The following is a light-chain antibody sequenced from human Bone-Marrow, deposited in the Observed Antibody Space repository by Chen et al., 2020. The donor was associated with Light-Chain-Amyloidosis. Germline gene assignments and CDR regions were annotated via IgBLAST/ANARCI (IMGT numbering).Light chain of an antibody. V-gene: IGKV1-12*01. CDR1: QGVANH. J-gene: IGKJ3*01. Sequence: DVQMTQSPPSVSASVGDRVTITCRASQGVANHLVWYQHKPGRAPKLLIYGASTLEGGVPQRFSGSGSGTDFTLTISSLQPEDFATYYCQQTHYLSFTLGPGTKVDMK. CDR3: QQTHYLSFT. CDR2: GAS.